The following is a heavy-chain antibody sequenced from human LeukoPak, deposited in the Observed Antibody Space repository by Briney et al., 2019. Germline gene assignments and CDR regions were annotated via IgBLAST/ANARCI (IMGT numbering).Heavy chain of an antibody. J-gene: IGHJ5*02. CDR3: AREQMVRGVNWFDP. CDR2: IYYSGST. V-gene: IGHV4-31*03. CDR1: GGSINNNNYY. Sequence: SETLSLTCTVSGGSINNNNYYWSWIRQHPGQGLEWIGYIYYSGSTYYNPSLKSRVTISVDTSKNQFSLKLSSVTAADTAVYYCAREQMVRGVNWFDPWGQGTLVTVSS. D-gene: IGHD3-10*01.